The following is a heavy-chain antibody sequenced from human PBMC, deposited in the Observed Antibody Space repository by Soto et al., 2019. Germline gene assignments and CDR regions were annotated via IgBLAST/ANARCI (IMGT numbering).Heavy chain of an antibody. V-gene: IGHV3-30-3*01. CDR1: GFTFSSYA. CDR3: ARDHYYYESSGFAY. D-gene: IGHD3-22*01. CDR2: ISYDGSNK. Sequence: QVQLVESGGGVVQPGRSLRLSCAASGFTFSSYAMHWVRQAPGKGLEWVAVISYDGSNKYYADSVKGRFTISRDNSKNTLYLQMNSLRAEDTAVYYCARDHYYYESSGFAYWGQGTLVTVSS. J-gene: IGHJ4*02.